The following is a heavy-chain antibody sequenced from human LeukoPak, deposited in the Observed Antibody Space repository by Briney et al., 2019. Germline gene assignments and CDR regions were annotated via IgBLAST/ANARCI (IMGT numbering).Heavy chain of an antibody. J-gene: IGHJ4*02. CDR3: ARDQIRQGLPGY. D-gene: IGHD6-19*01. V-gene: IGHV1-18*01. CDR1: GYTFTIYG. Sequence: ASVKVSCKASGYTFTIYGITWVRQAPGQGLEWMGWISTNHGNTNYAQKIQGRVTMTTDTSTSTAYMELRNLRSDDTAMYYCARDQIRQGLPGYWGQGTLVTVSS. CDR2: ISTNHGNT.